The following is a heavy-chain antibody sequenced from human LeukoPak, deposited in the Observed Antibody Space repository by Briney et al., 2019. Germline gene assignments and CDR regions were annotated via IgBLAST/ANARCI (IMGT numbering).Heavy chain of an antibody. D-gene: IGHD6-13*01. CDR3: ARGAYSSSWLRYYYYMDV. V-gene: IGHV4-34*01. J-gene: IGHJ6*03. CDR1: GGSFSGYY. Sequence: SETLSLTCAVYGGSFSGYYWSWIRQPPGKGLEWIGEINHSGSTNYNPSLKSRVTISVDTSKNQFPLKLSSVTAADTAVYYCARGAYSSSWLRYYYYMDVWGKGTTVTVSS. CDR2: INHSGST.